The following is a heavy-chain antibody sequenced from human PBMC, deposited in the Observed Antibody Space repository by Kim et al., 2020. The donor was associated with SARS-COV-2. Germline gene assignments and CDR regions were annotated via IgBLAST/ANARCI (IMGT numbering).Heavy chain of an antibody. D-gene: IGHD3-10*01. CDR2: IDPSDSYT. V-gene: IGHV5-10-1*01. J-gene: IGHJ4*02. CDR1: GYSFTSYW. Sequence: GESLKISCKGSGYSFTSYWISWVRQMPGKGLEWMGRIDPSDSYTNYSPSFQGHVTISADKSISTAYLQWSSLKASDTAMYYCARHGPFLAYGSGSYSLPFDYWGQGTLVTVSS. CDR3: ARHGPFLAYGSGSYSLPFDY.